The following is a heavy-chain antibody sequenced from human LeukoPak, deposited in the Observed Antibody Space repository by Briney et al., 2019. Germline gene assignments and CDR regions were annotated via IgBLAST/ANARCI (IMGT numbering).Heavy chain of an antibody. Sequence: SVKVSCKASGGSFTSYAIRWVRAAPGQGLEWMGRIIPILGIANYAQKYQGRVSITADKSTSTAYMELSSLRSEDTAVYYCARSKPAAYDYVVWGQGTLVTVSS. D-gene: IGHD3-16*01. CDR2: IIPILGIA. V-gene: IGHV1-69*04. CDR1: GGSFTSYA. CDR3: ARSKPAAYDYVV. J-gene: IGHJ4*02.